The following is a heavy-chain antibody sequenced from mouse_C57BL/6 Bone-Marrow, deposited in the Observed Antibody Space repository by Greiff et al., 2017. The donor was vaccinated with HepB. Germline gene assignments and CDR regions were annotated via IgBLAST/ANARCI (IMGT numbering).Heavy chain of an antibody. J-gene: IGHJ4*01. CDR1: GSTFTSYG. V-gene: IGHV1-81*01. Sequence: QVQLKQSGAELARPGASVKLSCKASGSTFTSYGISWVKQRTGQGLEWIGEIYPRSGNTYYNEKFKGKATLTADKSSSTAYMELRSLTSEDSAVYFCAREDYYAMDYWGQGTSVTVSS. CDR3: AREDYYAMDY. CDR2: IYPRSGNT.